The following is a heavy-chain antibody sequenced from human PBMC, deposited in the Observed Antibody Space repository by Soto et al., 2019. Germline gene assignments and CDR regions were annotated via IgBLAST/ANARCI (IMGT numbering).Heavy chain of an antibody. V-gene: IGHV4-30-4*01. CDR1: GGSISSGDYC. CDR2: IYYSGST. D-gene: IGHD5-12*01. Sequence: QVQLQESGPGLVKPSQTLSLTCTVSGGSISSGDYCWSWIRQPPGKGLEWIGYIYYSGSTYYNPSLKSRVTISVDTSKNQFSLKLSSVTAADTAVYYCARGVATGINWFDPWGLGTLVTVSS. J-gene: IGHJ5*02. CDR3: ARGVATGINWFDP.